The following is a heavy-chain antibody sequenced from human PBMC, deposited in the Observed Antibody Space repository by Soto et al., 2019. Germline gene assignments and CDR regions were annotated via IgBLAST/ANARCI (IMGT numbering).Heavy chain of an antibody. Sequence: ASVKVSCKASGGTFSSYTISWVRQAPGQGLEWMGRIIPILGIANYAQKFQGRVTITADKSTSTAYMELNSLRSEDTAVYYCARTGPGKRTFDYWGQGTLVTVSS. CDR2: IIPILGIA. CDR3: ARTGPGKRTFDY. V-gene: IGHV1-69*02. CDR1: GGTFSSYT. J-gene: IGHJ4*02.